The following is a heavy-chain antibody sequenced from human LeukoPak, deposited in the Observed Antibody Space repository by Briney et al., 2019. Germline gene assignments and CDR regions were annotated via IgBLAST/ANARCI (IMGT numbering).Heavy chain of an antibody. Sequence: GGSLRLSCAASGFTFSSYGMHWVRQAPGKGLEWVAFIRYDGSNKYYADSVKGRFTISRDNSKNTLYLQMNSLRAEDTAVYYCAKDLIAAPTDAFDIWGQGTMVTVSS. CDR2: IRYDGSNK. V-gene: IGHV3-30*02. CDR3: AKDLIAAPTDAFDI. D-gene: IGHD6-25*01. J-gene: IGHJ3*02. CDR1: GFTFSSYG.